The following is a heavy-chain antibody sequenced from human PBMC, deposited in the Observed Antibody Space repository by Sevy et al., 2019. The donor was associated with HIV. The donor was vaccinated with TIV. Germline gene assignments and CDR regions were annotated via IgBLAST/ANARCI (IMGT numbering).Heavy chain of an antibody. Sequence: SETLSLTCTVSGGSISSSSYYWGWIRQPPGKGLEWIGSIYYSGSTYYNPSLKSRVPISVDTSKNQFSLKLGSVTAADTAVYYCARLPYSSSWYLRSNYYYYGMDVWGQGTTVTVSS. D-gene: IGHD6-13*01. CDR1: GGSISSSSYY. CDR3: ARLPYSSSWYLRSNYYYYGMDV. J-gene: IGHJ6*02. V-gene: IGHV4-39*01. CDR2: IYYSGST.